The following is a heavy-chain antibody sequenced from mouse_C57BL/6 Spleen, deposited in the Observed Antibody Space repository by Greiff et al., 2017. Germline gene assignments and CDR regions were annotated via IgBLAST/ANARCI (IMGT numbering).Heavy chain of an antibody. CDR3: ARRSAIYYDYLYAMDY. J-gene: IGHJ4*01. Sequence: QVQLQQSGAELARPGASVKMSCKASGYTFTSYTMHWVKQRPGQGLEWIGYINPSSGYTKYNQKFKDKATLTADKSSSTAYMQLSSLTSEDSAVYYCARRSAIYYDYLYAMDYWGQGTSVTVSS. D-gene: IGHD2-4*01. V-gene: IGHV1-4*01. CDR2: INPSSGYT. CDR1: GYTFTSYT.